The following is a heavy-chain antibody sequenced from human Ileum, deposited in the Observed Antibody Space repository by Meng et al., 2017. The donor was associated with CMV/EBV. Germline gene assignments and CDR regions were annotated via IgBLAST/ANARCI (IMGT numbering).Heavy chain of an antibody. D-gene: IGHD3-10*01. J-gene: IGHJ5*02. V-gene: IGHV4-30-4*01. Sequence: SISNRDYSWSLIRQPPGKVLEWIAYMYYSGSTYYNPSLKSRVSISVDTSKSQFSLRLNSVTAADTAVYYCARVRVYGSGIGRWFDPWGQGTLVTVSS. CDR3: ARVRVYGSGIGRWFDP. CDR1: SISNRDYS. CDR2: MYYSGST.